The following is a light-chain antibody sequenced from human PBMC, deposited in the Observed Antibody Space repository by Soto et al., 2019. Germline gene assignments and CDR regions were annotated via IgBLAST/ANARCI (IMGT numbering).Light chain of an antibody. Sequence: QSVLTQPSSVSGTPGQRVTISCSGSDSNIGSNTVNWYQQLPGAAPQLLIYTNFQRPSGIPDRFSGSKSVTSASLAISGLQSEDEAHYYCAVWDDSLTGWAFGGGTKVTVL. CDR2: TNF. CDR3: AVWDDSLTGWA. J-gene: IGLJ2*01. V-gene: IGLV1-44*01. CDR1: DSNIGSNT.